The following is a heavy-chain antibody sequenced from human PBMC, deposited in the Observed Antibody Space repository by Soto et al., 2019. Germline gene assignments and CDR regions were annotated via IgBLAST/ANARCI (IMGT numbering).Heavy chain of an antibody. J-gene: IGHJ4*02. V-gene: IGHV4-59*12. CDR1: GGSISSYY. CDR2: IYYSGST. D-gene: IGHD5-12*01. CDR3: ARDRLVAHFDY. Sequence: SETLSLTCTVSGGSISSYYWSWIRQPPGKGLEWIGYIYYSGSTNYNPSLKSRVTISVDTSKNQFSLKLSSVTAADTAVYYCARDRLVAHFDYWGQGTLVTVSS.